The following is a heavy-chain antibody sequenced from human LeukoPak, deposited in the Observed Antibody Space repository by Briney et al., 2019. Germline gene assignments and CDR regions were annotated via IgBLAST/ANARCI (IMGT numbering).Heavy chain of an antibody. CDR3: ASTLCSSTSCYSYWFDP. CDR2: INHSGST. Sequence: SETLSLTCAVYGGSFSGYYWSWIRQPPGKGLEWIGEINHSGSTNYSPSLKSRVTISVDTSKNQFSLKLSSVTAADTAVYYCASTLCSSTSCYSYWFDPWGQGTLVTVS. CDR1: GGSFSGYY. V-gene: IGHV4-34*01. D-gene: IGHD2-2*01. J-gene: IGHJ5*02.